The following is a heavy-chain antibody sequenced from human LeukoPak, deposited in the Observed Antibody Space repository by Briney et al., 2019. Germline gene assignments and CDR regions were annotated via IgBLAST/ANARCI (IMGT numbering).Heavy chain of an antibody. Sequence: GGSLRLSCAASGFTFDDYGMSWVRQAPGKGLEWVSGINWNGGSTGYADSVNGRLTISRDNAKNSLYLQMNSLRAEHTAVYFCACRRWKTSAVGYWGQGTLVTVSS. D-gene: IGHD4-23*01. J-gene: IGHJ4*02. V-gene: IGHV3-20*04. CDR1: GFTFDDYG. CDR2: INWNGGST. CDR3: ACRRWKTSAVGY.